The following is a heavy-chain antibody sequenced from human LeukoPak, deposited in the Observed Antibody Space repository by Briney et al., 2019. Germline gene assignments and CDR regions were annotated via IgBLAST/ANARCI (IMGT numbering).Heavy chain of an antibody. V-gene: IGHV4-38-2*02. D-gene: IGHD3-22*01. CDR2: IYHSGST. J-gene: IGHJ4*02. Sequence: SETLSLTCTVSGYSISSGYYWGWIRQPPGKGLEWIGSIYHSGSTYYSPSLKSRVTISVDTSKNQFSLKLSSVTAADTAVYYCAREGVYDSSGYYYGRPGYWGQGTLVTVSS. CDR3: AREGVYDSSGYYYGRPGY. CDR1: GYSISSGYY.